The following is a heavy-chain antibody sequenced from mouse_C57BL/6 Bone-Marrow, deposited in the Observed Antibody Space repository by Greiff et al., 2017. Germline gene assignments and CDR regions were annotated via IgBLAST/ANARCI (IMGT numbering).Heavy chain of an antibody. CDR2: ISGGGGNT. CDR1: GFTFSSYT. CDR3: ASFYDYEAWFAY. V-gene: IGHV5-9*01. J-gene: IGHJ3*01. Sequence: EVQLVESGGGLVKPGGSLKLSCAASGFTFSSYTMSWVRQTPEKRLEWVATISGGGGNTYYPDSVKGRFTISRDNAKNTLYLQMSSLRSEDTALYYCASFYDYEAWFAYWGQGTLVTVSA. D-gene: IGHD2-4*01.